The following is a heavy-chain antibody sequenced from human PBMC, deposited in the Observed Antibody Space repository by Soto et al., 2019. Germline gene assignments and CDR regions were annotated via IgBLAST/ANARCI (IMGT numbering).Heavy chain of an antibody. CDR2: IYHSGST. D-gene: IGHD3-3*01. V-gene: IGHV4-30-2*01. CDR1: GGSISSGGYS. J-gene: IGHJ4*02. Sequence: SETLSLTCAVSGGSISSGGYSWSWMRQPPGKGLEWIGYIYHSGSTYYNPSLKSRVTISVDRSKNQFSLKLSSVTAADTAVYYCGGVPAYWAQGTLVTGSA. CDR3: GGVPAY.